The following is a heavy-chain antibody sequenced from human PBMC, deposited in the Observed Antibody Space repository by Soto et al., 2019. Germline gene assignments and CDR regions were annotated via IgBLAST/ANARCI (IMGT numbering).Heavy chain of an antibody. CDR3: ARGKGWHLAPPEKSGYDYGMDV. Sequence: QVQLVQSGAEVKKPGASVKVSCKASGYTFTSHEINWVRQATGQGLEWMGWMNPNSGNTGYTQNFQGRVTMTWNTSITTAYMELSSLRSEDTAVYYCARGKGWHLAPPEKSGYDYGMDVWGQGTTVTVSS. J-gene: IGHJ6*02. CDR2: MNPNSGNT. V-gene: IGHV1-8*01. CDR1: GYTFTSHE. D-gene: IGHD6-19*01.